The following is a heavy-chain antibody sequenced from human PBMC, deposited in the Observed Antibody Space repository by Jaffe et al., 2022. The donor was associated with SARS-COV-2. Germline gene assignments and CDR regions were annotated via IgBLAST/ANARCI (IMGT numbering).Heavy chain of an antibody. CDR1: GFSLSTSGMC. V-gene: IGHV2-70*01. CDR2: IDWDDDK. Sequence: QVTLRESGPALVKPTQTLTLTCTFSGFSLSTSGMCVSWIRQPPGKALEWLALIDWDDDKYYSTSLKTRLTISKDTSKNQVVLTMTNMDPVDTATYYCARFHYYDSSGYYLRPGSFDIWGQGTMVTVSS. CDR3: ARFHYYDSSGYYLRPGSFDI. D-gene: IGHD3-22*01. J-gene: IGHJ3*02.